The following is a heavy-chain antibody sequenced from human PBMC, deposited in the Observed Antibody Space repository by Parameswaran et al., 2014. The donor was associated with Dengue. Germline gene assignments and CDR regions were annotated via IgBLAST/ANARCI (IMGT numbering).Heavy chain of an antibody. D-gene: IGHD7-27*01. J-gene: IGHJ3*02. CDR2: IYSGGST. V-gene: IGHV3-53*01. CDR3: ASSMELGMDAFDI. Sequence: WIRQPPGKGLEWVSVIYSGGSTYYADSVKGRFTISRDNSKNTLYLQMNSLRAEDTAVYYCASSMELGMDAFDIWGQGTMVTVSS.